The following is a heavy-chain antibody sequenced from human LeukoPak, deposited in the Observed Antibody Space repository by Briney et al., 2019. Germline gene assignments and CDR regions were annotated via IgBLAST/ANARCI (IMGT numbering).Heavy chain of an antibody. J-gene: IGHJ4*02. Sequence: GGSLRLSCAASGFTFSSNAMSWVRQAPGKGLEWVSAISGSGGSADYADSVRGRFTISRDNAKNSLYLQMYSLRAEDTAVYYCARGNRDGYSHLFDYWGQGTLVTVSS. V-gene: IGHV3-23*01. CDR3: ARGNRDGYSHLFDY. CDR1: GFTFSSNA. D-gene: IGHD5-24*01. CDR2: ISGSGGSA.